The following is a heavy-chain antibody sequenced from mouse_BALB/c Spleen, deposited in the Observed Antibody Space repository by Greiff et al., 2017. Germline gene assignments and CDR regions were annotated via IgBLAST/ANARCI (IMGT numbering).Heavy chain of an antibody. CDR3: ARDYGNYPYAMDD. Sequence: EVMLVESGGGLVQPGGSLRLSCATSGFTFTDYYMSWVRQPPGKALEWLGFIRNKANGYTTEYSASVKGRFTISRDNSQSILYLQMNTLIAEDSATYYCARDYGNYPYAMDDWGQGTSVTVSS. V-gene: IGHV7-3*02. CDR1: GFTFTDYY. J-gene: IGHJ4*01. D-gene: IGHD2-1*01. CDR2: IRNKANGYTT.